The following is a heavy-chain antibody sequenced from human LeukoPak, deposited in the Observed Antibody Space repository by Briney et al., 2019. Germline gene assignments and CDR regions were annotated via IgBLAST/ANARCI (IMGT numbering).Heavy chain of an antibody. V-gene: IGHV3-23*01. CDR3: ATSYGSGSYPL. D-gene: IGHD3-10*01. CDR2: ISGSGGST. CDR1: GFTFSSYA. Sequence: GGSLRLSCAAPGFTFSSYAMSWVRQAPGKGLEWVSAISGSGGSTYYADSVKGRFTISRDNSKNTLYLQMISLRAEDTAVYYCATSYGSGSYPLWGQGTLVTVSS. J-gene: IGHJ4*02.